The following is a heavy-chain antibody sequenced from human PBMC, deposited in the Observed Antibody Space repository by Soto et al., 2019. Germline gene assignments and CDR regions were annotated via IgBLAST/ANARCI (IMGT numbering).Heavy chain of an antibody. Sequence: QVQLQESGPGLVRPSQTLSLTCPFSGSSISSGGYYWSWIRQHPGRGLAWIGYIYYSGSTYYNPSLKSRATISEDTSKNQFSLKLSSVTAADTSVYYCAREGPYGSGSYYPSNWFDPWGQGTLVTVSS. V-gene: IGHV4-31*03. D-gene: IGHD3-10*01. CDR3: AREGPYGSGSYYPSNWFDP. J-gene: IGHJ5*02. CDR2: IYYSGST. CDR1: GSSISSGGYY.